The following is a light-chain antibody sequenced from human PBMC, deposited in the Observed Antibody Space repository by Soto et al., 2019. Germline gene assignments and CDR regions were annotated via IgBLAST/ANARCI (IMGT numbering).Light chain of an antibody. CDR3: QQRNHGLPLT. Sequence: EIVLSQSPATLSLSPGERATLSCRASQSISTSLAWYQQKPGQAPRLLIYEASTRATGIPARFSGSGSGTDFTLTISSLEPEDFAVYYCQQRNHGLPLTFGGGTKVEIK. CDR1: QSISTS. V-gene: IGKV3-11*01. J-gene: IGKJ4*01. CDR2: EAS.